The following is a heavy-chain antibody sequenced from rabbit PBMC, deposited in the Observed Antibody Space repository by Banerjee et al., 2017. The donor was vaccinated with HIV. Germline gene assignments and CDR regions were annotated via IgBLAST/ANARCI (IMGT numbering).Heavy chain of an antibody. J-gene: IGHJ4*01. D-gene: IGHD4-1*01. CDR1: GFDFSSYYY. V-gene: IGHV1S43*01. CDR3: ARGRGYGSGWSYYFNL. CDR2: IYTGSGST. Sequence: QEQLEESGGDLVKPGASLTLTCTASGFDFSSYYYMCWVRQAPGKGLEWIGCIYTGSGSTYYATWVNGRFTISSDNAQNTVDLQMNSLTAADTATYFCARGRGYGSGWSYYFNLWGPGTL.